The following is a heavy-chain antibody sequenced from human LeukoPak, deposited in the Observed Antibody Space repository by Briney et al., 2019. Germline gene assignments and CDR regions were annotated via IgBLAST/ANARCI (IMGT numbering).Heavy chain of an antibody. V-gene: IGHV3-23*01. CDR1: GFTLSSYG. D-gene: IGHD6-19*01. J-gene: IGHJ4*02. Sequence: HSGGSLRLSCAASGFTLSSYGMSWVRQAPGKGLEWVSSIEYGESTTHYADSVRGRFTISRDNYKNTLYLQLTSLSDDDTAVYFCARNSGWYGISWGQGTLVIVSS. CDR2: IEYGESTT. CDR3: ARNSGWYGIS.